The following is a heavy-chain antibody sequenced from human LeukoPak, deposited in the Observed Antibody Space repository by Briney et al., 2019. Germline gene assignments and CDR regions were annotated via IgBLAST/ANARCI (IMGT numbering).Heavy chain of an antibody. D-gene: IGHD1-26*01. J-gene: IGHJ4*02. CDR1: GDSVSSNSAA. CDR3: ARASVNSGSYEIPGGVIDY. Sequence: SQTLSLTCAISGDSVSSNSAAWNWIRQSPSRGLEWLGRTYYRSKWYNDYAVSVKSRITINPDTSKNQFSLQLNSVTPEDTAVYYCARASVNSGSYEIPGGVIDYWGQGTLVTVSS. CDR2: TYYRSKWYN. V-gene: IGHV6-1*01.